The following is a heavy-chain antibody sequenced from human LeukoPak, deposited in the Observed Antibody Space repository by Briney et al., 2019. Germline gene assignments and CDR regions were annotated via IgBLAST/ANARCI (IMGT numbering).Heavy chain of an antibody. D-gene: IGHD3-10*01. CDR3: ARDTYYYGSNELGAFDI. CDR2: ISSSGSTI. J-gene: IGHJ3*02. CDR1: GFTLSSYE. Sequence: PGGSLRLSCAASGFTLSSYEMNWVRQAPGKGLEWISYISSSGSTIYYADSVKGRFTISRDNSKNTLYLQMNSLRAEDTAVYYCARDTYYYGSNELGAFDIWGQGTMVTVSS. V-gene: IGHV3-48*03.